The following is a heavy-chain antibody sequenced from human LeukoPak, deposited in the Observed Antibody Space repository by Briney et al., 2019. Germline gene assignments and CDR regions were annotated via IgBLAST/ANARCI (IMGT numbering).Heavy chain of an antibody. J-gene: IGHJ4*02. Sequence: PGGSLRLSCAASGFTFSSYGMHWVRQAPGKGLEWVAFIRYDGSNKYYADSVKGRFTISRDNSKNTLYLQMSSLRAEDTAVYYCAKDRYDSSGYYDWGQGTLVTVSS. CDR1: GFTFSSYG. CDR3: AKDRYDSSGYYD. V-gene: IGHV3-30*02. CDR2: IRYDGSNK. D-gene: IGHD3-22*01.